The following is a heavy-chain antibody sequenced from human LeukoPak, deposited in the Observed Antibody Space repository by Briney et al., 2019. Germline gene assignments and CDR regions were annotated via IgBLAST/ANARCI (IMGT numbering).Heavy chain of an antibody. CDR3: ARAGYSEYQLLWGSAFDI. D-gene: IGHD2-2*01. CDR1: GFTFSIYA. J-gene: IGHJ3*02. V-gene: IGHV3-30-3*01. Sequence: GGSLRLSCAASGFTFSIYAMHWVRQAPGKGLEWVAVISYDGINKYYADSVKGRFTISRDNSKNTLYLQMNSLRAEDTAMYYCARAGYSEYQLLWGSAFDIWGQGTMVTVSS. CDR2: ISYDGINK.